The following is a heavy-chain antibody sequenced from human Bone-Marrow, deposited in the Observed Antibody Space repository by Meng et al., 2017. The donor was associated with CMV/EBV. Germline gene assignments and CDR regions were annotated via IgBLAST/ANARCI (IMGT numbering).Heavy chain of an antibody. CDR1: SLRSSGLY. D-gene: IGHD1-26*01. V-gene: IGHV4-39*01. J-gene: IGHJ4*02. CDR2: IFYSGSN. Sequence: SLRSSGLYWGWIRQPPGKGLEWIGSIFYSGSNYYNTSLKSRLTISVDTSKNQFSLTLTSVTAADTAMYYCARQSTRSTGIAGADFDYWGQGTLVTVSS. CDR3: ARQSTRSTGIAGADFDY.